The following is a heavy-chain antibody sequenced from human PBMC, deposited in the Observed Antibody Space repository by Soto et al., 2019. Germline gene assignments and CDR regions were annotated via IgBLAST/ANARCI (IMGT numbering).Heavy chain of an antibody. CDR2: ISATGGGT. J-gene: IGHJ4*02. CDR1: GFKFSNYA. CDR3: AKDRRAGGNSAFYFDF. Sequence: GGSLRLSCAASGFKFSNYALCWVRQAPGKGLEWVSLISATGGGTYYADSVKGRFTISRDNSHNTLYLQVHSLTAEDTAVYHCAKDRRAGGNSAFYFDFWGQGAQVTVSS. D-gene: IGHD3-16*01. V-gene: IGHV3-23*01.